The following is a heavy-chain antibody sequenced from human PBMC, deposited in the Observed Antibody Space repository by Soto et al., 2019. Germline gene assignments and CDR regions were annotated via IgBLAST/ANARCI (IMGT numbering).Heavy chain of an antibody. CDR3: ARDQGAYYDILTGYPPDYYYYGMDV. CDR2: IYHSGST. D-gene: IGHD3-9*01. J-gene: IGHJ6*02. CDR1: GYSISSGYY. V-gene: IGHV4-38-2*02. Sequence: TSETLSLTCAVSGYSISSGYYWGWLRQPPGKGLEWIGSIYHSGSTYYNPSLKSRVTISVDTSKNQFSLKLSSVTAADTAVYYCARDQGAYYDILTGYPPDYYYYGMDVWGQGTTVTVSS.